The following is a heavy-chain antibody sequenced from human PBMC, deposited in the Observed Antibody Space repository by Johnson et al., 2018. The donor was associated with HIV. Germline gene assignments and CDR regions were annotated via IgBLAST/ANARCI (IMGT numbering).Heavy chain of an antibody. CDR2: IGVTSDT. D-gene: IGHD3-22*01. CDR1: GFTFSIYD. J-gene: IGHJ3*02. Sequence: VQVVESGGGVVQPGRSLRLSCAASGFTFSIYDMHWVRQTTGKGLEWVSAIGVTSDTYYPGSVQGRFTISRDNAKKSLYLQMNSLRAGDTAVYYCARGKGWLDAFDIWGQGTMVTVSS. CDR3: ARGKGWLDAFDI. V-gene: IGHV3-13*01.